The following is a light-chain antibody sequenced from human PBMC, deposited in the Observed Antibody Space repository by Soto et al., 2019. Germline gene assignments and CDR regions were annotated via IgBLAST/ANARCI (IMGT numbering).Light chain of an antibody. CDR1: QSVSSNY. J-gene: IGKJ4*01. CDR3: QQYFTSPLT. Sequence: EVVLTQSPGTLSLSPGESATLSCRASQSVSSNYLAGYQQKPGQAPRLLIYGVSTRATGIPDRFSGSGSGTDFSLTISRLEPEDFALYYCQQYFTSPLTFGGGTKVEIK. V-gene: IGKV3-20*01. CDR2: GVS.